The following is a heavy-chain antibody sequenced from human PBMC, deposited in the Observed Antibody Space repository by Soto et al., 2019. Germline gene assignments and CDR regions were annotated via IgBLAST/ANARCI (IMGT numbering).Heavy chain of an antibody. Sequence: ASVKVSCKVSGYTLTELSMHWVRQAPGKGLEWMGGFDPEDGETIYAQKFQGRVTMTEDTSTDTAYMELSSLRSEDTAVYYCAKSYYVFWSGYLAPGGQGTLVPVSS. V-gene: IGHV1-24*01. J-gene: IGHJ5*02. CDR1: GYTLTELS. D-gene: IGHD3-3*01. CDR3: AKSYYVFWSGYLAP. CDR2: FDPEDGET.